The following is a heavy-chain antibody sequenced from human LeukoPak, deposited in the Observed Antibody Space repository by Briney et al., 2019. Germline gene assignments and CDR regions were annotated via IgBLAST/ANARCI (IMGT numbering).Heavy chain of an antibody. D-gene: IGHD6-13*01. CDR2: IYPGDSDT. CDR3: ARHGYLGPPGHFGL. V-gene: IGHV5-51*01. CDR1: GYSFTNFW. Sequence: HGESLKISCRGSGYSFTNFWIGWVRQMPGKGLEWMGIIYPGDSDTRYSPSFQGQVTISVDNSISTAYLQWSSLKASDSGIYYCARHGYLGPPGHFGLWGRGTLVTVSS. J-gene: IGHJ2*01.